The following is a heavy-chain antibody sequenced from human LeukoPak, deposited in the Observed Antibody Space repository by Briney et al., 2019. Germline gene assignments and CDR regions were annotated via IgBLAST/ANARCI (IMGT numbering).Heavy chain of an antibody. J-gene: IGHJ4*02. CDR1: GGSFSGYY. CDR3: ARHGFGELLHPDY. D-gene: IGHD3-10*01. V-gene: IGHV4-34*01. Sequence: PSETLSLTCAVYGGSFSGYYWSWIRQPPGKGLEWIGEINHSGSTNYNPSLKSRVTISVDTSKNQFSLKLSSVTAADTAVYYCARHGFGELLHPDYWGQGTLVTVSS. CDR2: INHSGST.